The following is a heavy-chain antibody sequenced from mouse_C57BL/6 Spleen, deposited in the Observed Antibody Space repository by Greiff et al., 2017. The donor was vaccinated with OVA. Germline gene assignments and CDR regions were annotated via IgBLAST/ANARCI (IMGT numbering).Heavy chain of an antibody. CDR3: ARQDYYGSSYVYFDY. CDR1: GYTFTSYG. V-gene: IGHV1-81*01. D-gene: IGHD1-1*01. J-gene: IGHJ2*01. CDR2: IYPRSGNT. Sequence: QVQLKQSGAELARPGASVKLSCKASGYTFTSYGISWVKQRTGQGLEWIGEIYPRSGNTYYNEKFKGKATLTADKSSSTAYMELRSLTSEDSAVYFCARQDYYGSSYVYFDYWGQGTTLTVSS.